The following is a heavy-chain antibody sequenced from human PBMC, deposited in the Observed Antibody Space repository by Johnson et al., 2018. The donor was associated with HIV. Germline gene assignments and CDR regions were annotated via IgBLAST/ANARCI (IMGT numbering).Heavy chain of an antibody. V-gene: IGHV3-30-3*01. CDR1: GFTFSSYA. CDR2: ISYDGSNK. J-gene: IGHJ3*02. Sequence: VQLVESGGGLVQPGRSLRLSCAASGFTFSSYAMHWVRQAPGKGLEWVAVISYDGSNKYYADSVKGRFTISRDNSKNTLYLQMNSLRAEDTAVYYCAREFHHTRITMIVVVSWENAFDIWGQGTMVTVSS. CDR3: AREFHHTRITMIVVVSWENAFDI. D-gene: IGHD3-22*01.